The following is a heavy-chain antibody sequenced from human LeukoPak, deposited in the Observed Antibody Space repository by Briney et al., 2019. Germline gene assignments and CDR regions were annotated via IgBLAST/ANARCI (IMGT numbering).Heavy chain of an antibody. CDR3: ARGPRNVP. D-gene: IGHD1-1*01. Sequence: GASVTVSCKTSGYPFTTWEINWVRQAAGQGLEWMGWVHPNGGNTAYAQKFQGRVTMTRDTSISTAYMELSGLTSDDTAVYFCARGPRNVPWGQGTLVTVSS. V-gene: IGHV1-8*01. J-gene: IGHJ5*02. CDR2: VHPNGGNT. CDR1: GYPFTTWE.